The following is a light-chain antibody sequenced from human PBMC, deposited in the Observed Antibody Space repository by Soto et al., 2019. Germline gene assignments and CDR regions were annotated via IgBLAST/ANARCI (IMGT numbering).Light chain of an antibody. J-gene: IGKJ5*01. Sequence: EVVLTQSPGTLSLFPGERATLSCRASQSFSGSHLAWYRQKPGQAPRLLIYGASSKATGIPDRFSGSGSGTDFTLTISRLEPEDFAVYYCQQYGSSPITFGQGTRLEIK. CDR1: QSFSGSH. V-gene: IGKV3-20*01. CDR2: GAS. CDR3: QQYGSSPIT.